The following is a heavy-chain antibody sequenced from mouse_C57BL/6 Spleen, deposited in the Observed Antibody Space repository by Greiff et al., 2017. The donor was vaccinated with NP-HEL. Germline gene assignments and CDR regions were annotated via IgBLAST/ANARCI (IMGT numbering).Heavy chain of an antibody. CDR1: GFTFSSYG. V-gene: IGHV5-6*01. CDR2: ISSGGSYT. J-gene: IGHJ1*03. Sequence: EVMLVESGGDLVKPGGSLKLSCAASGFTFSSYGMSWVRQTPDKRLEWVATISSGGSYTYYPDSVKGRFTISRDNAKNTLYLQMSSLKSEDTAMYYCAIHLITTVVSDWYFDVWGTGTTVTVSS. CDR3: AIHLITTVVSDWYFDV. D-gene: IGHD1-1*01.